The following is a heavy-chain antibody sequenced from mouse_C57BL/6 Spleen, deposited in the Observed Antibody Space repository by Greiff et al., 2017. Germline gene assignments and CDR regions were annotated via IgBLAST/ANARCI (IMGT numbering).Heavy chain of an antibody. J-gene: IGHJ4*01. CDR1: GFTFTDYY. CDR2: IRNKANGYTT. V-gene: IGHV7-3*01. CDR3: ARYNTGTGYAMDY. D-gene: IGHD4-1*01. Sequence: EVQRVESGGGLVQPGGSLSLSCAASGFTFTDYYMSWVRQPPGKALEWLGFIRNKANGYTTEYSASVKGRFTISRDNSQSILYLQMNALRAEDSATYYCARYNTGTGYAMDYWGQGTSVTVSS.